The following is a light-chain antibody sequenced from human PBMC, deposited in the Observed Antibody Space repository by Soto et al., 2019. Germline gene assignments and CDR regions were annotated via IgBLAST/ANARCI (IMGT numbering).Light chain of an antibody. V-gene: IGKV3-15*01. Sequence: EKVLTQSPVTLSVSLGARATLSCRASQSITTNLAWYQQKPGQAPRLLIFGASNRATGIPARFSGSGSGTEFSLTISSLQSEDSAIYYCQQYNDWPPLTFGGGTKVEI. J-gene: IGKJ4*01. CDR2: GAS. CDR1: QSITTN. CDR3: QQYNDWPPLT.